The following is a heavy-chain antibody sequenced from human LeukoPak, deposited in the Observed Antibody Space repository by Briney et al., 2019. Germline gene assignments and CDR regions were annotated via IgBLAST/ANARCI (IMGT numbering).Heavy chain of an antibody. V-gene: IGHV4-59*01. CDR2: IYYSGST. CDR1: GGSISSYY. D-gene: IGHD2-2*01. J-gene: IGHJ6*02. CDR3: ARDGRVYVVASV. Sequence: PSETLSLTCTVSGGSISSYYWSWIRQPPGKGLEWIGYIYYSGSTNYNPSLKSRVTISVDTSKNQFSLKLSSVTAADTAMYYCARDGRVYVVASVWGQGTTVTVSS.